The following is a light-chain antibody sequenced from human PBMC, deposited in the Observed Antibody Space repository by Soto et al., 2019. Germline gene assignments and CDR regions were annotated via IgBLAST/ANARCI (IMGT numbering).Light chain of an antibody. V-gene: IGLV1-44*01. CDR2: SNN. CDR3: AAWDDSLNGVV. J-gene: IGLJ2*01. CDR1: SSNIGSKT. Sequence: QSVLTQPPSASGTPGQRVTISCSGSSSNIGSKTVNWYQQLPGTAPKLLIYSNNQRPSGVPDRFSASKSGTSASLAIRGLQSEDEADYYCAAWDDSLNGVVFGGGTKLTVL.